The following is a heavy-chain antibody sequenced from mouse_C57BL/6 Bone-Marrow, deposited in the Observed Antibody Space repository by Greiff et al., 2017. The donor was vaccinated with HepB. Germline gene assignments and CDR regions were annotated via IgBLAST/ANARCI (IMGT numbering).Heavy chain of an antibody. CDR2: IRNKANGYTT. J-gene: IGHJ3*01. V-gene: IGHV7-3*01. D-gene: IGHD1-1*01. CDR1: GFTFTDYY. CDR3: ARSYYYGSSYPWFAY. Sequence: EVKLMESGGGLVQPGGSLSLSCAASGFTFTDYYMSWVRQPPGKALEWLGFIRNKANGYTTEYSASVKGRFTISRDNSQSILYLQMNALRAEDSATYYCARSYYYGSSYPWFAYWGQGTLVTVSA.